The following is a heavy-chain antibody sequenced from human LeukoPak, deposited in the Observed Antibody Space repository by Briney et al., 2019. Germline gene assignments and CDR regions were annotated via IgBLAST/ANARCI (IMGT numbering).Heavy chain of an antibody. Sequence: GASVKISCKACGGTFCSDDISWVRQGPGQGLEWMGWINPNSGGTNYAQKFQGRVTMTRDTSISTAYMELSRLRSDDTAVYYCAGIAVPAANYYYYGMDVWGQGTTVTVSS. CDR1: GGTFCSDD. V-gene: IGHV1-2*02. J-gene: IGHJ6*02. CDR2: INPNSGGT. D-gene: IGHD2-2*01. CDR3: AGIAVPAANYYYYGMDV.